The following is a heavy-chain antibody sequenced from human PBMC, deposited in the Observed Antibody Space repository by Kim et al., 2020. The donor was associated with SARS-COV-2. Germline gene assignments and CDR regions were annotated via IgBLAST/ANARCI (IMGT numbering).Heavy chain of an antibody. V-gene: IGHV1-69*13. CDR3: ARETGSIAVAGTVGFDY. D-gene: IGHD6-19*01. CDR2: IIPIFGTA. J-gene: IGHJ4*02. Sequence: SVKVSCKASGGTFSSYAISWVRQAPGQGLEWMGGIIPIFGTANYAQKFQGRVTITADESTSTAYMELSSLRSEDTAVYYCARETGSIAVAGTVGFDYWGQGTLVTVSS. CDR1: GGTFSSYA.